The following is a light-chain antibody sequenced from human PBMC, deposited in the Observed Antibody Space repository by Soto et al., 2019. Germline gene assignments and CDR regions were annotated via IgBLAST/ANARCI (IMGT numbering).Light chain of an antibody. CDR1: QSISSS. V-gene: IGKV1-5*03. J-gene: IGKJ1*01. Sequence: DIQMTQSPSTLSASVGDRVTITCRASQSISSSLAGYQQKPGKAPKLLIYKASSLESGVPSRFIGSGSGTEFTLTISSLQPDDFATYYCQQYNSYSPWTFGQGTNVEIK. CDR2: KAS. CDR3: QQYNSYSPWT.